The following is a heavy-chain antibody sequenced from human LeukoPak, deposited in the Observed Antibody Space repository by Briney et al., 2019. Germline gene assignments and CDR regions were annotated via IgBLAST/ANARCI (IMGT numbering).Heavy chain of an antibody. CDR1: GFTFSSYG. J-gene: IGHJ4*02. Sequence: PGGSLRLSCAASGFTFSSYGMHWVRQAPGKGLEWVAVIWYDGSNKYYADSVKGRFTISRDNSKNTLYLQMNSLRAEDTAVYYCARDPADCSSTGCSAEYYFDYWGQGTLVTVSS. V-gene: IGHV3-33*01. CDR3: ARDPADCSSTGCSAEYYFDY. CDR2: IWYDGSNK. D-gene: IGHD2-2*01.